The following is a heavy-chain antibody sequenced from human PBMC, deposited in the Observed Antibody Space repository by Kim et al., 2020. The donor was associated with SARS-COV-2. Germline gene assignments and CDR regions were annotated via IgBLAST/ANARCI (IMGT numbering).Heavy chain of an antibody. V-gene: IGHV3-9*01. J-gene: IGHJ4*02. D-gene: IGHD3-3*01. Sequence: SGEGRFTISRDNAKNSLYLQMNSLRSEDTALYYCAKDMKDFDFWSGFEFDSWGQGTLVTVSS. CDR3: AKDMKDFDFWSGFEFDS.